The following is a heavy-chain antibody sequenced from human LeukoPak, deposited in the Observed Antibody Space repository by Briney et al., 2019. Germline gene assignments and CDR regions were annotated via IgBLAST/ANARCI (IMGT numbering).Heavy chain of an antibody. V-gene: IGHV4-4*09. J-gene: IGHJ6*03. CDR2: IYTSGST. D-gene: IGHD3-16*01. CDR1: GGSISSYH. CDR3: ARHAYSIFYYYYYMDV. Sequence: SETLSLTCTVSGGSISSYHWSWIRQPPGKGLEWIGYIYTSGSTNYNPSLKSRVTISVDTSKNQFSLKLSSVTAADTAVYYCARHAYSIFYYYYYMDVWGKGTTVTVSS.